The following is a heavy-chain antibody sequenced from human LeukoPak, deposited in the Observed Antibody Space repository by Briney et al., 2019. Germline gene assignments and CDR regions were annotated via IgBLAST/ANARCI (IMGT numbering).Heavy chain of an antibody. CDR3: ARRRSTSCYSD. D-gene: IGHD2-2*01. CDR1: GGSFSGYY. V-gene: IGHV4-34*01. CDR2: INHSGST. Sequence: SETLSLTCPVYGGSFSGYYWSWIRQPPGKGLEWIGEINHSGSTNYNPSLKSRVTISVDTSKNQFSLKLSSVTAADTAVYYCARRRSTSCYSDWGQGTLVTVSS. J-gene: IGHJ4*02.